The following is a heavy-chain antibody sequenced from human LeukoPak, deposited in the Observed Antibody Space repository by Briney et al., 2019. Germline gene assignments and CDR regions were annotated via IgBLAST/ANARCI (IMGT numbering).Heavy chain of an antibody. CDR1: RFTFSTYW. D-gene: IGHD5-18*01. Sequence: GGSLRLSCSASRFTFSTYWMSWVRQAPGKGLGWVASINPDGNKKYSADSVKGRFTISRDNAENSLYLQMNSLRVEDTAFYYCARDLAYSRLDYWGQGMLVTVSS. CDR2: INPDGNKK. J-gene: IGHJ4*02. CDR3: ARDLAYSRLDY. V-gene: IGHV3-7*01.